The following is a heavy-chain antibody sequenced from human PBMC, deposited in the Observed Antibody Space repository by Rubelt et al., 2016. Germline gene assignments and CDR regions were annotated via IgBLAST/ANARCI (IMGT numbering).Heavy chain of an antibody. J-gene: IGHJ4*02. D-gene: IGHD2-8*01. CDR3: AKVKWVS. CDR2: ISGSGSST. CDR1: GFNFSNYA. V-gene: IGHV3-23*01. Sequence: EVQLLESGGGLVQPGGSLRLSCAASGFNFSNYAMSWVRQAPGKGLEWVAVISGSGSSTDYADSVKGRFTSARDNSKNTLYLQMNSLRDEDTAVYYCAKVKWVSWGQGTLVTVSS.